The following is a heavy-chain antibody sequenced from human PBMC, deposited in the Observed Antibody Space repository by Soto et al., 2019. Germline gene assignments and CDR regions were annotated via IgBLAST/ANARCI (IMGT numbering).Heavy chain of an antibody. V-gene: IGHV1-69*08. D-gene: IGHD4-17*01. CDR1: GGTFSSYT. J-gene: IGHJ2*01. CDR3: SRDDYGDWYFDL. CDR2: IIPILGIA. Sequence: QVQLVQSGAEVKKPGSSVKVSCKASGGTFSSYTISWVRQAPGQGLEWMGRIIPILGIANYAQKFQGRVTITADKSTSTAYMELSSLRSEDTAVYYCSRDDYGDWYFDLWGRGTLVTVSS.